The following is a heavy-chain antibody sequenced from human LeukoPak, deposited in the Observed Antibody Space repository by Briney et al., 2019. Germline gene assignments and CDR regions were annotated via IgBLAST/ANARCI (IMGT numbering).Heavy chain of an antibody. CDR2: ISYDGSNK. V-gene: IGHV3-30*04. D-gene: IGHD1-26*01. Sequence: GRSLRLSCAASGFTFSSYAMHWVRQAPGKGLEWVAVISYDGSNKYYADSVKGRFTISRDNSKNTLYLQMNSLRAEDTAVYYCARDPPHGESYSFDYWGQGTLVTVSS. CDR3: ARDPPHGESYSFDY. J-gene: IGHJ4*02. CDR1: GFTFSSYA.